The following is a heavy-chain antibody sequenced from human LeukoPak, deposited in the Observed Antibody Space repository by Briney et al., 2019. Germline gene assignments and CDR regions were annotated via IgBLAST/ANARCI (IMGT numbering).Heavy chain of an antibody. Sequence: PGGSLRLSCAASGFTFSSYTMNWVRQAPGKGLEWVSAISSSSSYIYYADSVKGRFTISRHSAKRSLYLQMNSLRAEDTAVYYCARDLGGYGDYGTNFDYWGQGTLVTVSS. CDR3: ARDLGGYGDYGTNFDY. D-gene: IGHD4-17*01. J-gene: IGHJ4*02. CDR1: GFTFSSYT. V-gene: IGHV3-21*01. CDR2: ISSSSSYI.